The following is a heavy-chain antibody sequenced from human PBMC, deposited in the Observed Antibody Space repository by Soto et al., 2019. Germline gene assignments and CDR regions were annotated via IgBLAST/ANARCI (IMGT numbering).Heavy chain of an antibody. CDR1: GFTFSSYG. J-gene: IGHJ6*02. V-gene: IGHV3-33*01. CDR3: ARDAYGTIYYYYGMDV. D-gene: IGHD2-21*01. Sequence: QVQLVESGGGVVQPGRSLRLSCAASGFTFSSYGMHWVRQAPGKGLEWVAVIWYDGSNKYYADSVKGRFTISRDNSKNTLYLQMNSLRAEDTAVYYCARDAYGTIYYYYGMDVWGQGTTVTVSS. CDR2: IWYDGSNK.